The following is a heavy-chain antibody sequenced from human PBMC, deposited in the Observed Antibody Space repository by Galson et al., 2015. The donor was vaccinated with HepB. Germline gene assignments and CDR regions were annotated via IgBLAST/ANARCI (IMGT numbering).Heavy chain of an antibody. CDR3: ARGGWGIVVVITAEDAFDI. Sequence: SVKVSCKASGYTFTSYGISWVRQAPGQGLEWMGWISAYNGNTNYAQKLQGRVTMTTDTSISTAYMELSRLRSDDTAVYYCARGGWGIVVVITAEDAFDIWGQGTMVTVSS. D-gene: IGHD3-22*01. CDR1: GYTFTSYG. J-gene: IGHJ3*02. V-gene: IGHV1-18*01. CDR2: ISAYNGNT.